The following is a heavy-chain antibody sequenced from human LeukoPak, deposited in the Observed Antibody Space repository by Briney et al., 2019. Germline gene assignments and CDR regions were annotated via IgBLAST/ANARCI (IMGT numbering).Heavy chain of an antibody. CDR3: ARDQAFVYCSGGTCYDDY. CDR2: IIRNSGDT. V-gene: IGHV1-2*02. CDR1: GYTFTGYY. J-gene: IGHJ4*02. D-gene: IGHD2-15*01. Sequence: ASVKVSCKASGYTFTGYYMHWVRQAPGQGLEWMGGIIRNSGDTHYAQKFQGRVTMTRDTSINTAYMELSRLRSDDTAVYYCARDQAFVYCSGGTCYDDYWGQGSLVTVSS.